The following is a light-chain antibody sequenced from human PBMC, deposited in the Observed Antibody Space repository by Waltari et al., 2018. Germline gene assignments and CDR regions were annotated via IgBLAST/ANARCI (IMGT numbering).Light chain of an antibody. CDR2: EVS. Sequence: VVITQSPVSLAITPGQPASMSCRSSQSLVHSNGNTYLSWYQQKPGQPPRLLIYEVSDRYSGVPDRVSGSGAGTDFTLKISRVEDEDVGLYYCGQGTHRPLTFGGGTKVEIK. CDR1: QSLVHSNGNTY. J-gene: IGKJ4*01. V-gene: IGKV2-30*02. CDR3: GQGTHRPLT.